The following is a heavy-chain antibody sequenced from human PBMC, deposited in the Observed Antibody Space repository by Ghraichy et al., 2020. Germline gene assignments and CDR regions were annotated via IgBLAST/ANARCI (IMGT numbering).Heavy chain of an antibody. J-gene: IGHJ4*02. Sequence: SQTLSLTCTVSGGSISSYYWSWIRQPPGKGLEWIGYIYYSGSTNYNPSLKSRVTISVDTSKNQFSLKLSSVTAADTAVYYCARAANPVLRYFDWSPDGFDYWGQGTLVTVSS. CDR1: GGSISSYY. CDR2: IYYSGST. V-gene: IGHV4-59*01. CDR3: ARAANPVLRYFDWSPDGFDY. D-gene: IGHD3-9*01.